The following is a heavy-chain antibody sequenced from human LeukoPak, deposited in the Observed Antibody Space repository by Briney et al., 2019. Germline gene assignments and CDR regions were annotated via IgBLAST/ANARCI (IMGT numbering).Heavy chain of an antibody. Sequence: GSLRLSCAASGFTVSNKYMTWVRQAPGKGLEWIGEINHSGSTNYNPSLKSRVTISVDTSKNQFSLKLSSVTAADTAAYYCASGRRNSGSKLYRPVYYYYMDVWGKGTTVTVSS. CDR1: GFTVSNKY. J-gene: IGHJ6*03. CDR3: ASGRRNSGSKLYRPVYYYYMDV. D-gene: IGHD5-12*01. CDR2: INHSGST. V-gene: IGHV4-34*01.